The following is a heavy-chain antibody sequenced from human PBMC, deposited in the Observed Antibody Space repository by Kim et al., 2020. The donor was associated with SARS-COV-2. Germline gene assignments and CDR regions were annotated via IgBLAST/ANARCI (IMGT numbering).Heavy chain of an antibody. V-gene: IGHV4-34*01. CDR3: ARGLAPGFWSY. CDR2: INQSGST. J-gene: IGHJ4*02. CDR1: GGTFSGYF. Sequence: SETLSLTCSVYGGTFSGYFWSWIRQPPGKGLEWIGEINQSGSTNYNPSLKSRVTISGDTSKNQFSLRLSSVTAADTAVYYCARGLAPGFWSYWGQVILV. D-gene: IGHD3-3*01.